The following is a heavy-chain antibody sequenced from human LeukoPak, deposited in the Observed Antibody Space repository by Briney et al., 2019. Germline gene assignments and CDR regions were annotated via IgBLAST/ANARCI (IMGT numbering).Heavy chain of an antibody. CDR1: GGTFSSYA. CDR3: ASSPPLYYYDSSGYHHFVY. D-gene: IGHD3-22*01. J-gene: IGHJ4*02. Sequence: ASVKVSCKASGGTFSSYAISWVRQAPGQGLEWMGGIIPIFGTANYAQKFQGRVTITADESTSTAYMELSSLRSEDTAVYYCASSPPLYYYDSSGYHHFVYWGQGTLVTVSS. CDR2: IIPIFGTA. V-gene: IGHV1-69*01.